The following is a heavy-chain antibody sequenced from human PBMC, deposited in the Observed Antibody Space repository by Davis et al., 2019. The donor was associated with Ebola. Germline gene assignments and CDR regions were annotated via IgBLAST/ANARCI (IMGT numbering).Heavy chain of an antibody. CDR3: AKVIRAGVYQLLSYYYGLDV. CDR1: GFTFSSYA. D-gene: IGHD2-2*01. CDR2: ISGSGDST. V-gene: IGHV3-23*01. J-gene: IGHJ6*02. Sequence: GGSLRLSCAASGFTFSSYAMSWVRQAPGKGLEWVSVISGSGDSTYYADSVKGRFTISRDNSKNTLFLQMNSLRAEDTAVYYCAKVIRAGVYQLLSYYYGLDVWGQGTTVTVSS.